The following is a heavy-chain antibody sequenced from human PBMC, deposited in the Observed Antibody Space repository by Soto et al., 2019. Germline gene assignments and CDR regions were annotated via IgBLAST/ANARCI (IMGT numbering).Heavy chain of an antibody. V-gene: IGHV4-30-4*01. CDR3: AREASAYPAFFDL. J-gene: IGHJ4*02. Sequence: QVQLQESGPGLVKPSQTLSLTCTVSGGAISSGHYYWTWIRQSPGKGLEWIGHIHYSGSTFYNPSLTCRVTLSVATSKNQISLKLSSVTAADTAVYYCAREASAYPAFFDLWGLGTLVTVSS. CDR2: IHYSGST. CDR1: GGAISSGHYY. D-gene: IGHD6-19*01.